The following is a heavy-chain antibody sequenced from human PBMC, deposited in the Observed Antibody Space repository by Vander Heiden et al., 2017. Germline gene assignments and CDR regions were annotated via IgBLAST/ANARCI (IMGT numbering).Heavy chain of an antibody. D-gene: IGHD3-22*01. CDR1: GFSFEDYA. J-gene: IGHJ3*02. Sequence: EAQLVESGGGLVQPGRSLRLSCAASGFSFEDYAMHWVRQAPGKGLEWVSGISWNSGNVAYADYVKGRCTISRDNAKNSLYLQMNSLRAEDKELYYCAKIRLLYYYDTSILGAAFDIWVQGTMVPVSS. CDR2: ISWNSGNV. V-gene: IGHV3-9*01. CDR3: AKIRLLYYYDTSILGAAFDI.